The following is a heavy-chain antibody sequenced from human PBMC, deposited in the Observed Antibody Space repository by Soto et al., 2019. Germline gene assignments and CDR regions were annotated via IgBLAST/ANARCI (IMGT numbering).Heavy chain of an antibody. CDR2: IIPIFGTA. D-gene: IGHD3-10*01. V-gene: IGHV1-69*01. CDR1: GGTFSSYA. J-gene: IGHJ4*02. Sequence: QVQLVQSGAEVKKPGSSVKVSCKASGGTFSSYAISWVRQAPGQGLEWMGGIIPIFGTANYAQKFQGRVTITADESTSTAYMELSSLISEDTAVYYCASGARYYYGSGTDYWGQGTLVTVSS. CDR3: ASGARYYYGSGTDY.